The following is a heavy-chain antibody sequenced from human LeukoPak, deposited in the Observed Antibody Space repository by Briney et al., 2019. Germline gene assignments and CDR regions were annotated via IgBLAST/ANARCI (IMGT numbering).Heavy chain of an antibody. J-gene: IGHJ4*02. V-gene: IGHV3-73*01. D-gene: IGHD3-10*01. CDR1: GFTFSGSA. Sequence: PGGSLRLSCAASGFTFSGSAMHWVRQASGKGLEWVGRIRSKANSYATAYAAPVKGRFTISRDDSKNTAYLQMNSLKTEDTAVYYCTRQSEVGYYGSGSYPGWGQGTLVTVSS. CDR3: TRQSEVGYYGSGSYPG. CDR2: IRSKANSYAT.